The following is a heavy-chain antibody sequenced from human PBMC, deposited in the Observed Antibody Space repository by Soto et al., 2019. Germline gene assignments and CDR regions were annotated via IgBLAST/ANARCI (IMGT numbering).Heavy chain of an antibody. V-gene: IGHV3-33*01. D-gene: IGHD4-17*01. Sequence: QVQLVESGGGVVQPGRSLRLSCAASGFTFSSYGMHWVRQAPGKGLEWVAVIWYDGSNKYYADSVKGRFTISRDNSKNTLYLQMNSLRAEDTAVYYCARHSVETVTRGTIDYWGQGTLVTVSS. J-gene: IGHJ4*02. CDR3: ARHSVETVTRGTIDY. CDR2: IWYDGSNK. CDR1: GFTFSSYG.